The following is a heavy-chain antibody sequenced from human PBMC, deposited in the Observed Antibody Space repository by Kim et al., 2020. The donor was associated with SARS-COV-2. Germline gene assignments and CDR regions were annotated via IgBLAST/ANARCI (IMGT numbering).Heavy chain of an antibody. CDR2: INHSGST. CDR1: GGSFSGYY. CDR3: ARERYMNNWNYGYYYYGMDV. D-gene: IGHD1-7*01. Sequence: SETLSLTCAVYGGSFSGYYWSWIRQPPGKGLEWIGEINHSGSTNYNPSLKSRVTISVDTSKNQFSLKLSSVTAADTAVYYCARERYMNNWNYGYYYYGMDVWGQGTTVTVSS. J-gene: IGHJ6*02. V-gene: IGHV4-34*01.